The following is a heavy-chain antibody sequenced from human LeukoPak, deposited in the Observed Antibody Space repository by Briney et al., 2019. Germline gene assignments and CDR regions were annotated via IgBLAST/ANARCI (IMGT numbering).Heavy chain of an antibody. CDR1: GSTFNSYA. CDR3: SKDAYTGAFDI. V-gene: IGHV3-23*01. CDR2: ISGGGDSA. J-gene: IGHJ3*02. Sequence: PGGSLRLSCAASGSTFNSYAVGWVRQAPGKGLEWVSSISGGGDSAYYADSVKGRFTISRDNSKNTLYLQMNSLRAEDTAVYYCSKDAYTGAFDIWGQRTMVTVSS. D-gene: IGHD3-16*01.